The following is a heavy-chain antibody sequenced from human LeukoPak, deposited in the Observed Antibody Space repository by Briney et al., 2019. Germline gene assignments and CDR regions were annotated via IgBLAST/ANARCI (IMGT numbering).Heavy chain of an antibody. V-gene: IGHV3-15*07. Sequence: GGSLRLSCAASGFTFSDAWMNWVRQAPGKGLEWVGRIKRKTEGGTTDYVAPVKGRFIISRDDSKNTLYLQMNSLKTEDTAFYYCTTGNFGPYWGQGTLVTVSS. CDR2: IKRKTEGGTT. CDR1: GFTFSDAW. D-gene: IGHD3-10*01. CDR3: TTGNFGPY. J-gene: IGHJ4*02.